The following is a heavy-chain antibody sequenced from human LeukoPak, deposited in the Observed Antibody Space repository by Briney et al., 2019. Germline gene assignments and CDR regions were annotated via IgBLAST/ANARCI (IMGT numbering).Heavy chain of an antibody. J-gene: IGHJ4*02. CDR3: AKDHYWSIDY. Sequence: GGSLSCSCAASGFNFSTNWWHWLRPAPGQGLVWVSRIKGDGISTNYADAVKGRFTISRDIAKNTLYLQMNSLRVEDTGVYYCAKDHYWSIDYWGRGTLVTVSS. CDR2: IKGDGIST. D-gene: IGHD3-3*01. CDR1: GFNFSTNW. V-gene: IGHV3-74*01.